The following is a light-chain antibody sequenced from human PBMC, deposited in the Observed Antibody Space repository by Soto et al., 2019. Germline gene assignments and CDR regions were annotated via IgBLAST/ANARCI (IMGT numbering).Light chain of an antibody. J-gene: IGKJ1*01. Sequence: EILMTQSPATLSVSPGERATLSCRASQSVSSNLAWYQQKPGQAPRLLIYGASTRATGIPASFSGSGSGTEFTLTISSLQSEDFAVYYCQQYNDNWPTFGQGTKVDIK. V-gene: IGKV3-15*01. CDR1: QSVSSN. CDR2: GAS. CDR3: QQYNDNWPT.